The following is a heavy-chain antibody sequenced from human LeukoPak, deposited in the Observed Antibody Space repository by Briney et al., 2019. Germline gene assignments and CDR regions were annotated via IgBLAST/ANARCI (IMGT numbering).Heavy chain of an antibody. V-gene: IGHV4-59*11. CDR2: IHHSGST. Sequence: SDTLSLTCTVSASSINSQYMRWIPQSPKKGLEWIGYIHHSGSTTYNPSLKSRVTISVERSKNQFSLNLTSVTAADTALYYCARGVEYYSDSSGNFDYWGQGTLVTGAS. J-gene: IGHJ4*02. CDR3: ARGVEYYSDSSGNFDY. CDR1: ASSINSQY. D-gene: IGHD3-22*01.